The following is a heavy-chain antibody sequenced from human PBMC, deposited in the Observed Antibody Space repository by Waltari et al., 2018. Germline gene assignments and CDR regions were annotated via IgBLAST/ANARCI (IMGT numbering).Heavy chain of an antibody. V-gene: IGHV3-21*06. CDR1: GFAFSNYN. CDR2: ISGSGTYI. J-gene: IGHJ6*03. CDR3: ARENLGVIIFHYYFMDV. Sequence: EVQLVESGGGLVKPGGSLRLSCAASGFAFSNYNMNWVRQAPGKGLGCVSSISGSGTYIYYSDSVKGRFTISRDNAKNSLFLQMNSLRAEDTAVYYCARENLGVIIFHYYFMDVWGKGTTVTISS. D-gene: IGHD3-3*01.